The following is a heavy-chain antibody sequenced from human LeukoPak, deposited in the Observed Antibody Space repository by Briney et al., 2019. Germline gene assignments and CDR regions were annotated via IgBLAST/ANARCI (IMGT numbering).Heavy chain of an antibody. Sequence: ASVKVSCKASGYTFTSYGISWVRQSPGQGLEWMGWISAYNGNTNYAQKLQGRVTMTTDTSTSTAYMELRSLRSDDTAVYYCARDGVTTVTTQTVGYWGQGTLVTVSS. CDR2: ISAYNGNT. J-gene: IGHJ4*02. D-gene: IGHD4-11*01. V-gene: IGHV1-18*01. CDR1: GYTFTSYG. CDR3: ARDGVTTVTTQTVGY.